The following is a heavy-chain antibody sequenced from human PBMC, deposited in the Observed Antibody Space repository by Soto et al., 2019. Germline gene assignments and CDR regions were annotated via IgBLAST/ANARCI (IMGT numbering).Heavy chain of an antibody. Sequence: QVQLQESGPRLVKPSETLSLTCIVSGGSISNYYWSWIRQPPGKGLEWIGYIYYSGSTNYNPSLPRRVTISADTSKNQFSLKLSSVTAADTAVYYCARAVLPATAPFDYWGQGTLVTVSS. CDR2: IYYSGST. D-gene: IGHD2-2*01. V-gene: IGHV4-59*01. J-gene: IGHJ4*02. CDR3: ARAVLPATAPFDY. CDR1: GGSISNYY.